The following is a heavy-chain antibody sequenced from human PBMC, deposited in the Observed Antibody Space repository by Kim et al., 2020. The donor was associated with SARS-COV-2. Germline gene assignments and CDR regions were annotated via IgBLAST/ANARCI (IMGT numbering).Heavy chain of an antibody. J-gene: IGHJ4*02. D-gene: IGHD6-19*01. Sequence: ASVKVSCKASGYTFTSYGITWVRQAPGQGLEWMGWISVHNGNTNYAQIIQGRVTMTTDTSTSTAYMELRSLTSDDTAVYYCARDYNTLYSSGLYFDYWGQGTLVTVSS. CDR3: ARDYNTLYSSGLYFDY. CDR2: ISVHNGNT. V-gene: IGHV1-18*01. CDR1: GYTFTSYG.